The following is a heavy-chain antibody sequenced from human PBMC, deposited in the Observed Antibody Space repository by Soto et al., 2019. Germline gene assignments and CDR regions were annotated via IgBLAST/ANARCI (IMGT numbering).Heavy chain of an antibody. D-gene: IGHD3-10*01. CDR2: IYYSGTT. CDR3: ARDPFTLVRGVIPYLDY. V-gene: IGHV4-59*01. J-gene: IGHJ4*02. Sequence: SETLSLTCTVSGGSISGYYWSWIRQPPGKGLEWIGYIYYSGTTSYNPSLNSRVTMSVDTSKNQFSLKVNSVTAADTAVYYCARDPFTLVRGVIPYLDYWGQGTPVTVSS. CDR1: GGSISGYY.